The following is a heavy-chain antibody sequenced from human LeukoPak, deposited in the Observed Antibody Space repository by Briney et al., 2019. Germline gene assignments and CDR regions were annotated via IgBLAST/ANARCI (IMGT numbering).Heavy chain of an antibody. V-gene: IGHV1-18*01. CDR2: ISAYNGNT. Sequence: ASVKVSCKASGYIFTSYGISWVRQAPGQGLEWMGWISAYNGNTNYAQKLQGRVTMTTDTSTSTAYTELRSLRSDDTAVYYCARAPYYYDNSGYYYFDPWGQGTLVTVSS. D-gene: IGHD3-22*01. J-gene: IGHJ5*02. CDR3: ARAPYYYDNSGYYYFDP. CDR1: GYIFTSYG.